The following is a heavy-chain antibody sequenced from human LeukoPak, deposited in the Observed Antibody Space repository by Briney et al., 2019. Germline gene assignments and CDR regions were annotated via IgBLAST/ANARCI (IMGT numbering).Heavy chain of an antibody. V-gene: IGHV3-23*01. CDR3: AKGRIAVAALDY. Sequence: GGSLRLSCAASRFTFSSYAMSWVRQAPGKGLEWVSAISGSGGSTYYADSVKGRFTISRDNSKNTLYLQMNSRRAEDTAVYYCAKGRIAVAALDYWGQGTLVTVSS. D-gene: IGHD6-19*01. CDR1: RFTFSSYA. CDR2: ISGSGGST. J-gene: IGHJ4*02.